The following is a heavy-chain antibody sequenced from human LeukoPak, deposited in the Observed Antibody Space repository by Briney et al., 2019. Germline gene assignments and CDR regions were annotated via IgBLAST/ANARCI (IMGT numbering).Heavy chain of an antibody. J-gene: IGHJ3*02. CDR1: GFTFSSFW. Sequence: PGGSLRLSCAAFGFTFSSFWMNWVRQAPGKGLVWVSRINSDGSTTTYADSVKGRFTISRDNARNTLYLQMNSLRAEDTAVYYCARYYYDSSGSQGAFDMWGQGTMVTVSS. CDR3: ARYYYDSSGSQGAFDM. V-gene: IGHV3-74*01. D-gene: IGHD3-22*01. CDR2: INSDGSTT.